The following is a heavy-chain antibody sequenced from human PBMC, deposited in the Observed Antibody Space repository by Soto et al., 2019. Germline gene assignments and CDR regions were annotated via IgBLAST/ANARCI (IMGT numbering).Heavy chain of an antibody. CDR1: GFTFSGYS. V-gene: IGHV3-48*02. CDR2: ISSAGTTI. Sequence: GGSLRLSCVVAGFTFSGYSMNWVRQTPGKGLEWLSYISSAGTTISYADSGKGRFTISRDNAKNSLYLQMNSLRDEDTAVYYCARDFDCADGVCYTGYYYYGLDVWGQGTTVTVSS. D-gene: IGHD2-8*01. J-gene: IGHJ6*02. CDR3: ARDFDCADGVCYTGYYYYGLDV.